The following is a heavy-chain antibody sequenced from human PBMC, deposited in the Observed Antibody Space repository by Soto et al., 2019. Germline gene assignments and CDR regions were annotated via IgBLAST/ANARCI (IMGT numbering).Heavy chain of an antibody. V-gene: IGHV4-39*01. Sequence: PSETLSLTCTVSGGSISSSSYYWGWIRQPPGKGLEWIGSIYYSGSTYYNPSLKSRVTISVDTSKNQFYLKLNSVTAADTAVYYCEMSTRYFYDILTGYYMIPDFDYWGQGTLVTVSS. D-gene: IGHD3-9*01. CDR2: IYYSGST. J-gene: IGHJ4*02. CDR1: GGSISSSSYY. CDR3: EMSTRYFYDILTGYYMIPDFDY.